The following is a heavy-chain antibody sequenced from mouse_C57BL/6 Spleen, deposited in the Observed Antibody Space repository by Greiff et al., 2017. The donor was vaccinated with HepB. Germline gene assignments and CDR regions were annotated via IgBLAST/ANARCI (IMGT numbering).Heavy chain of an antibody. CDR3: TRDRLYSYGGSYWYFDV. D-gene: IGHD1-1*01. CDR2: ISSGGDYI. V-gene: IGHV5-9-1*02. CDR1: GFTFSSYA. Sequence: EVQLVESGEGLVKPGGSLKLSCAASGFTFSSYAMSWVRQTPEKRLEWVAYISSGGDYIYYADTVKGRFTISRDNARNTLYLQMSSLKYEDTAMYYCTRDRLYSYGGSYWYFDVWGTGTTVTVSS. J-gene: IGHJ1*03.